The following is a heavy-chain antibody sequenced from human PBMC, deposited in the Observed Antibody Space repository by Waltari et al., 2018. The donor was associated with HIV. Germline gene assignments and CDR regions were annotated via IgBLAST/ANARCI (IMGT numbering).Heavy chain of an antibody. CDR1: GGTVRSSD. CDR2: VIPLFGEA. CDR3: ARVPDRSGYQRYAMDV. J-gene: IGHJ6*02. Sequence: QVQLVQSGAEVKKPGSSVKVSCQASGGTVRSSDISWVRPAPGQGLEWMGGVIPLFGEANYAQKFQGKLTITADESTSTAYMELSSLRSEATAVYYCARVPDRSGYQRYAMDVWGQGTTVTVS. D-gene: IGHD3-22*01. V-gene: IGHV1-69*01.